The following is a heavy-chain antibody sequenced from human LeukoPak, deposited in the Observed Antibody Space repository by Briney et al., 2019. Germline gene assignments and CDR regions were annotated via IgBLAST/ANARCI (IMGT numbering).Heavy chain of an antibody. D-gene: IGHD3-22*01. CDR1: GFTFSRFW. J-gene: IGHJ3*02. V-gene: IGHV3-48*04. CDR3: ARGKAMIFAFDI. CDR2: ISSSGSTI. Sequence: GGSLRLSCAASGFTFSRFWMSWVRQAPGKGLEWVSYISSSGSTIYYADSVKGRFTISRDNAKNSLYLQMNSLRAEDTAVYYCARGKAMIFAFDIWGQGTMVTVSS.